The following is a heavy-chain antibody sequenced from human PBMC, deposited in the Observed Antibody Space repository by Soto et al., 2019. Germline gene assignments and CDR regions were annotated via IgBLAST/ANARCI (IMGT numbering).Heavy chain of an antibody. CDR3: AKDRTYGDYVNYYYYGMDV. CDR1: GFTFSSYA. J-gene: IGHJ6*02. V-gene: IGHV3-23*01. CDR2: ISGSGGST. D-gene: IGHD4-17*01. Sequence: GGSLRLSCAASGFTFSSYAMSWVRQAPGKGLEWVSAISGSGGSTYYADSVKGGFTISRDNSKNTLYLQMNSLRAEDTAVYYCAKDRTYGDYVNYYYYGMDVWGQGTTVTVSS.